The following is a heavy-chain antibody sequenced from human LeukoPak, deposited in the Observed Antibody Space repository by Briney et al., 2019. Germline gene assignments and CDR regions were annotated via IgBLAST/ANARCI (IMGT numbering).Heavy chain of an antibody. J-gene: IGHJ4*02. CDR2: IKEDGSKK. CDR3: ARESVGSSGFDY. V-gene: IGHV3-7*01. D-gene: IGHD3-22*01. CDR1: GFTFSSYW. Sequence: GGSLRLSCVGSGFTFSSYWMGWVRQAPGKGLEWVANIKEDGSKKQYVDFVKGRFTISRDNAKNLLYLQMNSLRDEDTAVYYCARESVGSSGFDYWGQGTLVTVSS.